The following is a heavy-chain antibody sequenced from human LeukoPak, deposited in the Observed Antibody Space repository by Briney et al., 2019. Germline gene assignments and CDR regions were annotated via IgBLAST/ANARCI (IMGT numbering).Heavy chain of an antibody. Sequence: GGSLRLSCAASGFTFSDYYMSWIRQAPGKGLEWVSYISSSGSTIYYADSVKGRFTISRDNAKNSLYLQMNSLRAEDTAVYYCARDQATTYYYDSSGYNPWGQGTLVTVS. CDR2: ISSSGSTI. D-gene: IGHD3-22*01. V-gene: IGHV3-11*01. J-gene: IGHJ5*02. CDR1: GFTFSDYY. CDR3: ARDQATTYYYDSSGYNP.